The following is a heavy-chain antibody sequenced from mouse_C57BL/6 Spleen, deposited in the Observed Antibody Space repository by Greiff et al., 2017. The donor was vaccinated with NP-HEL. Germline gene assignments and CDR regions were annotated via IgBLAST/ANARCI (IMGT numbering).Heavy chain of an antibody. D-gene: IGHD1-1*01. CDR3: ARDRSTVVDAMDY. V-gene: IGHV5-4*01. CDR2: ISDGGSYT. CDR1: GFTFSSYA. Sequence: EVKLMESGGGLVKPGGSLKLSCAASGFTFSSYAMSWVRQTPEKRLEWVGTISDGGSYTYYPDNLKGRFTISTDNAKNNLYLQMSHLTSEDTAVYYCARDRSTVVDAMDYWGQGTSVTVSS. J-gene: IGHJ4*01.